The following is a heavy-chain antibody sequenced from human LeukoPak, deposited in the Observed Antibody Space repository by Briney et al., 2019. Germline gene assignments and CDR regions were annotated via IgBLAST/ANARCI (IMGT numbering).Heavy chain of an antibody. J-gene: IGHJ4*02. Sequence: PGGSLRLSCAASGFTFSSYSMNWVRQAPGKGLEWVSSISSSSSYIYYADSVKGRFTISRDNSKNTLYLQMNSLRVEDTAVYYCAREAYGDYYFDYWGQGTLVTVSS. CDR1: GFTFSSYS. CDR2: ISSSSSYI. CDR3: AREAYGDYYFDY. V-gene: IGHV3-21*01. D-gene: IGHD4-17*01.